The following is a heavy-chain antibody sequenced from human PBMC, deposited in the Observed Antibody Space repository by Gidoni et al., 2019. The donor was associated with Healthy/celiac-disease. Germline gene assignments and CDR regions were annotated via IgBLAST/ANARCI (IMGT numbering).Heavy chain of an antibody. CDR3: ARVYSSSSPFDY. Sequence: QVQLVESGRGVVQPGRSLRLSCAALGFTFSSYAMHWVRQAPGKGLEWVAVISYDGSNKYYADSVKGRFTISRDNSKNTLYLQMNSLRAEDTAVYYCARVYSSSSPFDYWGQGTLVTVSS. V-gene: IGHV3-30-3*01. CDR2: ISYDGSNK. CDR1: GFTFSSYA. D-gene: IGHD6-6*01. J-gene: IGHJ4*02.